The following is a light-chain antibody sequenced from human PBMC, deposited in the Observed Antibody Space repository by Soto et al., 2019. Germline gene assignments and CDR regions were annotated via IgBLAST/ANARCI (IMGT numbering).Light chain of an antibody. CDR3: QQYGRSPWT. CDR2: GAS. CDR1: QSVSSSY. V-gene: IGKV3-20*01. Sequence: EIVLTQSPGTLSLSPGERVTLSCRASQSVSSSYLAWYQQKPGQAPRLLFYGASSRATGIPDRFSGSGSGTDFILTISRLEPDDFAVYYCQQYGRSPWTFGQGTNVEIK. J-gene: IGKJ1*01.